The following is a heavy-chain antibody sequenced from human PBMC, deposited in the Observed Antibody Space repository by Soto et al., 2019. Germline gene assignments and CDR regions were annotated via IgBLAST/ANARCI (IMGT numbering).Heavy chain of an antibody. V-gene: IGHV1-69*13. CDR1: GGTFSSYG. Sequence: SVKVSCKASGGTFSSYGIHWVRQAPGQGLEWMGGIIPMSGTANYAQNFQGRVAISVDESTRAAYMELRSLKSEDTAMYYCARENYYGSGSYYRDPFDIWGQGTMVTVSS. D-gene: IGHD3-10*01. CDR2: IIPMSGTA. CDR3: ARENYYGSGSYYRDPFDI. J-gene: IGHJ3*02.